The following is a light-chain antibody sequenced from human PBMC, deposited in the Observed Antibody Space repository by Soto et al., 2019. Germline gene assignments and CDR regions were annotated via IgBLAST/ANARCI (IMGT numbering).Light chain of an antibody. CDR2: GAF. CDR1: QSVSYN. Sequence: EIVMTQSPATLSVSPGETATLSCRASQSVSYNLAWYQQKPGQGPRLLIYGAFTRATGIPARFSGRGSGTEFTLTISSLQSEDIAVYYCQQYKNWPPLTFGGGTKVEIK. J-gene: IGKJ4*01. V-gene: IGKV3-15*01. CDR3: QQYKNWPPLT.